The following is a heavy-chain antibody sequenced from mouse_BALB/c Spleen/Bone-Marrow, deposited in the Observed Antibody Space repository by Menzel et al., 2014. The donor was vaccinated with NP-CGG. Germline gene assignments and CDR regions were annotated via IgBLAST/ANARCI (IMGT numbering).Heavy chain of an antibody. CDR3: GRNYYGSSYYFDY. CDR2: ISSGGSYT. D-gene: IGHD1-1*01. Sequence: EVKVEESGGDLVKPGGSLKLSCVASGFTFSSYGMSWVRQTPDKRLEWVATISSGGSYTYYPDSVKGRFTISRDNAKNALYLQMSSLKSEDTAMYYCGRNYYGSSYYFDYWGQGTTLTVSS. V-gene: IGHV5-6*02. J-gene: IGHJ2*01. CDR1: GFTFSSYG.